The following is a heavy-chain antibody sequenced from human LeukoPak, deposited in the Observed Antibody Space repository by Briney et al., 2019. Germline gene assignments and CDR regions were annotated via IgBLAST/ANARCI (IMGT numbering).Heavy chain of an antibody. D-gene: IGHD3-22*01. V-gene: IGHV3-7*03. CDR3: AKVSDYDSTLFDS. CDR2: MHEDGGDK. CDR1: GFIFSSFS. Sequence: GGSLRLSCAASGFIFSSFSMNWVRQAPGKGLEWVANMHEDGGDKSYVGSVKGRFTISRDNAKNSLYLQMNSLGTEDTALYYCAKVSDYDSTLFDSWGQGTLVTVSS. J-gene: IGHJ4*02.